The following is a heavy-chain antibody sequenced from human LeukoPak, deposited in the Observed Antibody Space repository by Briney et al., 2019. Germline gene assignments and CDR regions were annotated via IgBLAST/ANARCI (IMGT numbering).Heavy chain of an antibody. Sequence: GGSLRLSCAASGFTLSGYAMSWLRHAPGKALEWVSAISGSGGSTYYADSVKGRFTISRDNSKNPLYLQMNSLRAEDTAVYYCAKGDYDILTGYYPVDYWGQGTLVTVSS. CDR1: GFTLSGYA. CDR2: ISGSGGST. V-gene: IGHV3-23*01. CDR3: AKGDYDILTGYYPVDY. D-gene: IGHD3-9*01. J-gene: IGHJ4*02.